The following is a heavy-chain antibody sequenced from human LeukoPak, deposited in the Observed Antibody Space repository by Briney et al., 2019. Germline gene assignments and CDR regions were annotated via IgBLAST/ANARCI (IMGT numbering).Heavy chain of an antibody. J-gene: IGHJ4*02. CDR1: GFTFSSYG. CDR3: AKGHYGSGSYYYIDY. D-gene: IGHD3-10*01. Sequence: GGSLRLSCAASGFTFSSYGMPWVRQAPGRGLEWVAVISYDGSNKYYADSVKGRFTISRDNSKNTLYLQMNSLRAEDTAVYYCAKGHYGSGSYYYIDYWVQGTLVTVSS. V-gene: IGHV3-30*18. CDR2: ISYDGSNK.